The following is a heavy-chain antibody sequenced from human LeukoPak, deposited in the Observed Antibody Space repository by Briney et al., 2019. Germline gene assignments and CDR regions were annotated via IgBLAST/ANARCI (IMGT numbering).Heavy chain of an antibody. Sequence: SETLSLTCAVYGGSFSGYYWSWIRQPPGKGLEWIGEINHSGSTNYNPSLKSRVTISVDTSKNQFSLKLSSVTAADTVVYYCARGRLRFPGYMDVWGKGTTVTVSS. J-gene: IGHJ6*03. D-gene: IGHD3-3*01. V-gene: IGHV4-34*01. CDR2: INHSGST. CDR3: ARGRLRFPGYMDV. CDR1: GGSFSGYY.